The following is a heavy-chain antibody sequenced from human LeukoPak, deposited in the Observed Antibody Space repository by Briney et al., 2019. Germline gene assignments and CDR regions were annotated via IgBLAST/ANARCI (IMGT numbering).Heavy chain of an antibody. D-gene: IGHD2-21*02. V-gene: IGHV3-21*01. CDR2: ISGSSYYI. CDR3: AKDRSEEAYCGGDCYLLDY. J-gene: IGHJ4*02. CDR1: GYTFSSYT. Sequence: KSGGSLRLSCVASGYTFSSYTMNWVRQTPGKGLEWVSSISGSSYYIYYADSVRGRFTISRDNAENSAYLQMNSLRAEDTAVYYCAKDRSEEAYCGGDCYLLDYWGQGTLVTVSS.